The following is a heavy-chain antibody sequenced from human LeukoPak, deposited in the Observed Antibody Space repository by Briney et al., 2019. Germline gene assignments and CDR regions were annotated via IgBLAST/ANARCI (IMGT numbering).Heavy chain of an antibody. Sequence: ASVKVSCKAFGYSFTRYAMHWVRQAPGQRLEWMGWINAGNGNTKYSQKFQGRVTITRDTSASTVYMELSILRSEDTAVYYCARGEIVITFGSSRPGDAFNIWGQGTMVTVSS. V-gene: IGHV1-3*01. J-gene: IGHJ3*02. CDR1: GYSFTRYA. CDR3: ARGEIVITFGSSRPGDAFNI. CDR2: INAGNGNT. D-gene: IGHD3-16*01.